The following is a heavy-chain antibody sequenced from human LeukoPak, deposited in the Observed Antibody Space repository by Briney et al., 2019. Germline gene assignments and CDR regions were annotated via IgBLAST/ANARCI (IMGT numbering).Heavy chain of an antibody. Sequence: GGSLRLSCAASGFTFSSYAMYWVRQAPGKGLEWVAVISYDGSNKYYADSVKGRFTISRDNSKNTLYLQMNSLRAEDTAVYYCARGSAAPATHDYWGQGTLVTVSS. V-gene: IGHV3-30-3*01. J-gene: IGHJ4*02. D-gene: IGHD2-15*01. CDR1: GFTFSSYA. CDR2: ISYDGSNK. CDR3: ARGSAAPATHDY.